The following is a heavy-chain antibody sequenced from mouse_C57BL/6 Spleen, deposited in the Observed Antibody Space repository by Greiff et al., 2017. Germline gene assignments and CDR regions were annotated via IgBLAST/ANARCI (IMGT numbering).Heavy chain of an antibody. CDR2: IDPKSGGT. V-gene: IGHV1-72*01. D-gene: IGHD1-1*01. CDR3: AARGNYGSSYVPGDY. CDR1: GYTFTSYW. J-gene: IGHJ2*01. Sequence: QVQLQQPGAELVKPGASVKLSCKASGYTFTSYWMHWVKQRPGRGLEWIGRIDPKSGGTKYNEKFKSKATLTADKPSSPAYMQLRSLTAEDSAVYYSAARGNYGSSYVPGDYWGQGTTLTVSS.